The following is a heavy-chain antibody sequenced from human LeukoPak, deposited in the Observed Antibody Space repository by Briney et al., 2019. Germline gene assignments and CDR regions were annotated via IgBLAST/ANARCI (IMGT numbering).Heavy chain of an antibody. V-gene: IGHV3-21*01. J-gene: IGHJ4*02. CDR3: ATAGLYCSGGTCYSNHDY. Sequence: PGGSLRLSCAASGFTVSSNYMSWVRQAPGKGLQWVSSISSTSSYIYYADSVKGRFTISRDNAENSVYLLMNSLRGEDTAVYYCATAGLYCSGGTCYSNHDYWGQGTLVTVSS. D-gene: IGHD2-15*01. CDR2: ISSTSSYI. CDR1: GFTVSSNY.